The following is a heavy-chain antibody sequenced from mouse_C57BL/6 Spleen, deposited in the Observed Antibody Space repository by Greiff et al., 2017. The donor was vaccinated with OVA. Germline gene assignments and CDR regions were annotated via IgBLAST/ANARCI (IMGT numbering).Heavy chain of an antibody. V-gene: IGHV1-4*01. CDR2: INPSSGYT. Sequence: QVQLQQSGAELARPGASVKMSCKASGYTFTSYTMHWVKQRPGQGLEWIGYINPSSGYTKYNQKFKDKATLTADKSSSTAYMQLSSLTSEDSAVYYCAREEATVVEDYFDYWGQGTTLTVSS. CDR3: AREEATVVEDYFDY. J-gene: IGHJ2*01. D-gene: IGHD1-1*01. CDR1: GYTFTSYT.